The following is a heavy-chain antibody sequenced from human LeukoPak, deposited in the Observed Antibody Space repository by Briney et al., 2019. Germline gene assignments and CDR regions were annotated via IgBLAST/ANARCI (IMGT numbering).Heavy chain of an antibody. V-gene: IGHV3-11*03. Sequence: GGSLRLYCAASGFTFSDYYMTWIRQAPGRGLEWISYINGSSSDTKYADCVKGRFTISRDNAKNSLYLLMNSLRAEDTAVYYCARRGTTYCTVDSCHPNWFDPWGQGTLVTVSS. CDR1: GFTFSDYY. J-gene: IGHJ5*02. CDR2: INGSSSDT. CDR3: ARRGTTYCTVDSCHPNWFDP. D-gene: IGHD2-8*02.